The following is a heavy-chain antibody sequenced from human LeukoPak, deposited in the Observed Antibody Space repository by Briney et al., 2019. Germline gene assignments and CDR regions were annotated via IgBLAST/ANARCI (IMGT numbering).Heavy chain of an antibody. CDR3: ARDRKKHIVVVTAVIDGKDV. J-gene: IGHJ6*02. V-gene: IGHV1-69*06. CDR2: IIYRFGTA. CDR1: GGTFSSYA. D-gene: IGHD2-21*02. Sequence: VKVSCKACGGTFSSYASSGVGQARGQGGEGVGGIIYRFGTANYAQKFQRRVTITADKSTSTAYMKLSSLRSEDTAVYYCARDRKKHIVVVTAVIDGKDVWGQRTTVTVSS.